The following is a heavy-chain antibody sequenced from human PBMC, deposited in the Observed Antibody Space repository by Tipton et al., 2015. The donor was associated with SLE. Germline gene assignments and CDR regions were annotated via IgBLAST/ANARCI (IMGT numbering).Heavy chain of an antibody. J-gene: IGHJ4*02. Sequence: TLSLTCTVSGGSINNGSYSWGWIRRSAGKGLEWIGRIYPSGYTYYNPSLKSRVAISADTSRNQFSLRLTSVAAADTATYYCTRIQRPYGNAIDYWGQGTLVTVSS. V-gene: IGHV4-61*02. CDR3: TRIQRPYGNAIDY. CDR2: IYPSGYT. CDR1: GGSINNGSYS. D-gene: IGHD1-1*01.